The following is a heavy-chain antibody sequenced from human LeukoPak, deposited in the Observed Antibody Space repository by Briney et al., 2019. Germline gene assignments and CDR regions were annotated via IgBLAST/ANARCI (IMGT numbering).Heavy chain of an antibody. CDR3: AKDISGYSYGTTDY. D-gene: IGHD5-18*01. CDR1: GFTFSSYA. J-gene: IGHJ4*02. Sequence: PGGSLRLSCAASGFTFSSYAMSWVRQAPGKGLEWVSAISGSGGSTYYADSVKGRFTISRDNSKNTLYLQMNSLRAEDTAVYYCAKDISGYSYGTTDYWGQGTLVTVSS. CDR2: ISGSGGST. V-gene: IGHV3-23*01.